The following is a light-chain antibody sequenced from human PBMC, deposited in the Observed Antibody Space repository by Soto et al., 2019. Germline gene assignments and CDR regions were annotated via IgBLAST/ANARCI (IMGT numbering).Light chain of an antibody. V-gene: IGLV2-14*01. J-gene: IGLJ1*01. Sequence: QSVLTQPASVSGSPGQSITISCTGTSSDVGGYIYVSWYQQHPGKAPKIMIYEVSNRPSGVSNRFSGSKSGNTASLTISGLQAEDEADYYCSSYTSSSTGVFGTGTKVTLL. CDR1: SSDVGGYIY. CDR3: SSYTSSSTGV. CDR2: EVS.